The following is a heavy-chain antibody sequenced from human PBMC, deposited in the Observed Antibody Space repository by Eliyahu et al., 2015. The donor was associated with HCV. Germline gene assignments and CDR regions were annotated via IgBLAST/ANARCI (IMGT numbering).Heavy chain of an antibody. D-gene: IGHD1-26*01. CDR2: IIPILGIA. CDR3: ARDGADIYYFDY. V-gene: IGHV1-69*04. Sequence: QVQLVQSGAEVKKPGSSVKVSCKASGQGLEWMGRIIPILGIANYAQKFQGRVTXTADKSTSTAYMELSSLRSEDTAVYYCARDGADIYYFDYWGQGTLVTVSS. CDR1: G. J-gene: IGHJ4*02.